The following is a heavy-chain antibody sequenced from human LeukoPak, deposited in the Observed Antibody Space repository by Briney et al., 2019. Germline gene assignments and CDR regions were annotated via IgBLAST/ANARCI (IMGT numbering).Heavy chain of an antibody. J-gene: IGHJ3*02. Sequence: SETLSLTCAVYGGSFSGYYWSWIRQPPGKGLEWIGYIYYSGSTNYNPSLKSRVTISVDTSKNQFSLKLSSVTAADTAVYYCARVHWQDYYDSSGYYYVSDAFDIWGQGTMVTVSS. CDR2: IYYSGST. D-gene: IGHD3-22*01. CDR3: ARVHWQDYYDSSGYYYVSDAFDI. V-gene: IGHV4-59*01. CDR1: GGSFSGYY.